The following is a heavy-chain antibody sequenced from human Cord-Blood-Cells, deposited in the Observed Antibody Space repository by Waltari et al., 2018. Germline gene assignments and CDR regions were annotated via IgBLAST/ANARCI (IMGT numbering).Heavy chain of an antibody. D-gene: IGHD6-19*01. CDR2: IYYSGST. CDR3: ARDDSSGWYKAEYFQH. CDR1: GGSLSSSSYY. V-gene: IGHV4-39*07. Sequence: QLQLQESGPGLVKPSETLSLTCTVYGGSLSSSSYYWAWIRQPPGKGLEWIGSIYYSGSTYYNPSLKSRVTISVDTSKNQFSLKLSSVTAADTAVYYCARDDSSGWYKAEYFQHWGQGTLVTVSS. J-gene: IGHJ1*01.